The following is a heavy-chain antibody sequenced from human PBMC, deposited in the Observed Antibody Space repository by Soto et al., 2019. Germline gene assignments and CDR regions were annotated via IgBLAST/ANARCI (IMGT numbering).Heavy chain of an antibody. CDR1: GYTLTELS. CDR2: FDPEDGET. CDR3: ATGAVNYNDYYYYYMDV. V-gene: IGHV1-24*01. Sequence: ASVKVSCKVSGYTLTELSMHWVRQAPGKGLEWMGGFDPEDGETIYAQKFQGRVTMTEDTSTDTAYMELSSLRSEDTALYYCATGAVNYNDYYYYYMDVWGKGTTVTVS. J-gene: IGHJ6*03. D-gene: IGHD3-10*01.